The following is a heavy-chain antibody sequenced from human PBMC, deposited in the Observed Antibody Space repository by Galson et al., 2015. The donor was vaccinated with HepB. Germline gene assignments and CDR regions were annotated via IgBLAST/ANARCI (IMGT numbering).Heavy chain of an antibody. V-gene: IGHV1-69*06. CDR1: GGTSNNYD. CDR2: IIPIFGTA. CDR3: ARGGIGVVWPAAMNWFDR. J-gene: IGHJ5*02. Sequence: SVKVSCKASGGTSNNYDISWVRQAPGQGLEWMGGIIPIFGTANYAQKFRGRVTITADKSTSTAYMELSSLRVEDTAVYYCARGGIGVVWPAAMNWFDRWGQGTLVTVSS. D-gene: IGHD2-2*01.